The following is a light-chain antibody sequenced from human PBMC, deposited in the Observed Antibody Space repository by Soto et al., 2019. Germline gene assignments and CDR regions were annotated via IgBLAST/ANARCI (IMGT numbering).Light chain of an antibody. CDR2: GAS. Sequence: EIVMTQSPATPSVSPGERATLSCRASQSVSSNLAWYQQKPGQAPRLLIYGASTRATGIPARFSGSGSGTEFTLPISSLQSEDFAVYYCQQYNNWPPWTFGQGTKVEIK. V-gene: IGKV3-15*01. J-gene: IGKJ1*01. CDR1: QSVSSN. CDR3: QQYNNWPPWT.